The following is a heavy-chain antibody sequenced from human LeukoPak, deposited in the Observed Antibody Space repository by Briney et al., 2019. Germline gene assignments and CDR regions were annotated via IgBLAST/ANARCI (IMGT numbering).Heavy chain of an antibody. CDR3: ARDATPQYSSGWVYFDY. CDR2: VSSSRSTI. J-gene: IGHJ4*02. D-gene: IGHD6-19*01. V-gene: IGHV3-48*03. Sequence: GGSLRLSCAASGFTFSRYAMNWVRQAPGEGLEGVGEVSSSRSTIYYADSVKGRFTISRDNAKNSMYLQMNSLRVEDTAVYYCARDATPQYSSGWVYFDYWGQGTLVTVSS. CDR1: GFTFSRYA.